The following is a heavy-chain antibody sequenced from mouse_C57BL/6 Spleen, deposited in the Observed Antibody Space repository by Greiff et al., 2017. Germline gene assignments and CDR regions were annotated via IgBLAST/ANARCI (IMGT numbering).Heavy chain of an antibody. CDR1: GYTFTDHT. Sequence: VQLQQSDAELVKPGASVKISCKVSGYTFTDHTIHWMKQRPDQGLEWIGYIYPRAGSTKYNEKFKGKATLTADKSSSTAYMQLNSLTSEDSAVYFGARGVDGNYDYAMDYWGQGASVTVSS. CDR2: IYPRAGST. J-gene: IGHJ4*01. V-gene: IGHV1-78*01. D-gene: IGHD2-1*01. CDR3: ARGVDGNYDYAMDY.